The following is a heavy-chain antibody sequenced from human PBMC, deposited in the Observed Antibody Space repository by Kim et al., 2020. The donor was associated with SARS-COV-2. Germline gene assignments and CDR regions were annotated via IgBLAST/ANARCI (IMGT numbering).Heavy chain of an antibody. CDR1: GASIHSRNHY. CDR2: VDSSGNT. Sequence: SETLSLTCSVSGASIHSRNHYWGWIRQPPGEGLEWIANVDSSGNTYYSPSLRSRVALSLDTSKNQISLMLRPLTGADTAVYYCAKAGTTGYSSGWTYGF. CDR3: AKAGTTGYSSGWTYGF. V-gene: IGHV4-39*07. D-gene: IGHD6-19*01. J-gene: IGHJ5*01.